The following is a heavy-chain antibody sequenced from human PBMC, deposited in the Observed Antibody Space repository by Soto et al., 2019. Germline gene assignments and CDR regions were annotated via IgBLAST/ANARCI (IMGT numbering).Heavy chain of an antibody. Sequence: EVQLVESGGGLIQPGGSLRLSCEASGFTFSDYSMHWVRQAPGKGLVWVSRIKSDGISTKYADSVKGRFTISRDNAKNTLYLQMNSLRVVDTAVYYCARDDSSGYYYYGMDVWGQGTTVTVSS. CDR2: IKSDGIST. D-gene: IGHD3-22*01. V-gene: IGHV3-74*03. CDR3: ARDDSSGYYYYGMDV. J-gene: IGHJ6*02. CDR1: GFTFSDYS.